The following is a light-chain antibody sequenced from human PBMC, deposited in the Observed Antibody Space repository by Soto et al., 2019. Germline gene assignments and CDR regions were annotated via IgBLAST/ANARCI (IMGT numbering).Light chain of an antibody. V-gene: IGKV1-27*01. J-gene: IGKJ1*01. Sequence: DIQMTQSPSSLSASVGDRVTITCRASQGISNYLSAYQHKPGKDPILLLYSASILQSGVTSRFSGSGSETHFTLAISSLQPEDVATYFWQKYNSAPTFGQGTKVEIK. CDR3: QKYNSAPT. CDR2: SAS. CDR1: QGISNY.